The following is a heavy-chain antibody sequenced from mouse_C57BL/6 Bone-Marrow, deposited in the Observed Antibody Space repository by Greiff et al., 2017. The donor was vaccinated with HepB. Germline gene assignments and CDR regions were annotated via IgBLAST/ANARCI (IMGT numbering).Heavy chain of an antibody. CDR3: ARTGYSFDY. CDR2: ISSGGSYT. J-gene: IGHJ2*01. Sequence: EVKLVESGGDLVKPGGSLKLSCAASGFTFSSYGMSWVRQTPDKRLEWVATISSGGSYTNYPDSVKGRFTISRDNAKNTLYLQMSSLKSEDTAMYYCARTGYSFDYWGQGTTLTVSS. V-gene: IGHV5-6*01. CDR1: GFTFSSYG.